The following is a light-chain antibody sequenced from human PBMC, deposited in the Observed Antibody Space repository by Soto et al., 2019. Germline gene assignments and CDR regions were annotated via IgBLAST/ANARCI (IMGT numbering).Light chain of an antibody. CDR3: QHYDTSLCT. J-gene: IGKJ2*02. CDR1: QSVRSSY. CDR2: GAS. V-gene: IGKV3-20*01. Sequence: ELVLTQYPVTLSLSPGERVTLSCRASQSVRSSYLAWYQQKPGQAPRLLIYGASSRATGIPDRFSGSGSGTDFTLTITRLEPDDFAVYYCQHYDTSLCTFGQGTKLEIK.